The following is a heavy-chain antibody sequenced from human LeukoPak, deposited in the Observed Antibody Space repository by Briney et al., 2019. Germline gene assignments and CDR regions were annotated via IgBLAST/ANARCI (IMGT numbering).Heavy chain of an antibody. CDR3: ARVDGSSSCPDY. CDR1: GFSFSHYW. Sequence: PGGSLRLSCAASGFSFSHYWMTWVRQAPGKGLEWVANIKQDGSEKYYVDSVEGQFTISRDNAKYSLFLHLNSLRVEDTAVYYCARVDGSSSCPDYWGQGTLVTVSS. J-gene: IGHJ4*02. D-gene: IGHD6-13*01. V-gene: IGHV3-7*01. CDR2: IKQDGSEK.